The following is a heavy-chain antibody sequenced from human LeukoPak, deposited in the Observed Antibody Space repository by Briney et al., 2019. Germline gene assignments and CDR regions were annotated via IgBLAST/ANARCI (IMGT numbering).Heavy chain of an antibody. D-gene: IGHD3-10*01. CDR2: IYYSGST. Sequence: SGTLSLTCAVSGGSISSSNWWSWVRQPPGKGLEWIGEIYYSGSTYYNPSLKSRVTISVDTSKNQFSLKLSSVTAADTAVYYCARDSGPLDYWGQGTLVTVSS. CDR1: GGSISSSNW. CDR3: ARDSGPLDY. V-gene: IGHV4-4*02. J-gene: IGHJ4*02.